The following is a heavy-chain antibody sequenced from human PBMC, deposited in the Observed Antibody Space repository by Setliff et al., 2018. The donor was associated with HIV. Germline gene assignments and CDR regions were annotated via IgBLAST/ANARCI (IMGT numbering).Heavy chain of an antibody. V-gene: IGHV3-9*01. CDR1: GFTFGDYA. J-gene: IGHJ4*02. CDR2: ISWNSGSI. Sequence: PGGSLRLSCAASGFTFGDYAMHWVRQAPGKGLEWVSGISWNSGSIGYADSVRGRFTISRDNSKNTVYLEMNSLRDEDTAMYYCAADSGLDYWSGRGFDYWGQGTLVTVSS. CDR3: AADSGLDYWSGRGFDY. D-gene: IGHD3-3*01.